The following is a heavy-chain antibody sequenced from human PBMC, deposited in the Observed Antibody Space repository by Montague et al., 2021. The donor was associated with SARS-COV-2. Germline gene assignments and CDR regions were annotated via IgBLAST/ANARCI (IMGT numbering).Heavy chain of an antibody. CDR2: VHHSGIT. D-gene: IGHD2-15*01. J-gene: IGHJ4*02. CDR1: GGSVSSGSYY. V-gene: IGHV4-61*01. Sequence: SETLSLTCTVSGGSVSSGSYYWSWIWQPPGKGLQWVGYVHHSGITNYNPSLKSRVTISIDTPKSRFSLNLRSVTAADTAVYFCARITEVVPFDFWGRGTLVSVSS. CDR3: ARITEVVPFDF.